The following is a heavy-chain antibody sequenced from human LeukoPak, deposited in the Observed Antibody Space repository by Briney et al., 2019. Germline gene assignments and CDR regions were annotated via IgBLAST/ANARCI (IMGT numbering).Heavy chain of an antibody. CDR2: ISWNSGSI. Sequence: PGRSLRLSCAASGFTFDDYAMHWVRQAPGKGLELVSGISWNSGSIGYLVAVKVRFTISRDNAKNCLYLEVNSLRAEATALYYCAKGWSGWEDVWGQGTTVTVSS. J-gene: IGHJ6*02. CDR1: GFTFDDYA. D-gene: IGHD3-3*01. CDR3: AKGWSGWEDV. V-gene: IGHV3-9*01.